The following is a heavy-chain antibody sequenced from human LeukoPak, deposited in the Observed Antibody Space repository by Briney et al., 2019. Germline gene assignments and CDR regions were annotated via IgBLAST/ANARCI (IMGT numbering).Heavy chain of an antibody. CDR2: IYYSGST. D-gene: IGHD3-22*01. V-gene: IGHV4-59*01. Sequence: SETLSLTCTVSGASISSYYWSWIRQSPGKGLEWIGYIYYSGSTDYNPSLKSRVTISVDTSKNQFSLRLSSVTAADTAVYYCARGIGLQYDTSGYYYYAFDMWGQGTMVTVSS. CDR1: GASISSYY. J-gene: IGHJ3*02. CDR3: ARGIGLQYDTSGYYYYAFDM.